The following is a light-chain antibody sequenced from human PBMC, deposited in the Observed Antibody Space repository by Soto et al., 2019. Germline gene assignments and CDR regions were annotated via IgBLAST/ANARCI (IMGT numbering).Light chain of an antibody. Sequence: EIVLTQSPGTLSLSPGERATLSCRASHSVISSYLAWYQQKPGQAPRLLIFGASSRATGIPDRFSGSGSGTDFTLTIRRLEPEDFALYYCQQYGRSPLTFGGGTKVEIK. CDR2: GAS. V-gene: IGKV3-20*01. J-gene: IGKJ4*01. CDR3: QQYGRSPLT. CDR1: HSVISSY.